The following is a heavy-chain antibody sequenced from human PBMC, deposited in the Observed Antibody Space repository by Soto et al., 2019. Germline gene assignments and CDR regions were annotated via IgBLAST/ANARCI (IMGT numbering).Heavy chain of an antibody. J-gene: IGHJ4*02. D-gene: IGHD6-6*01. CDR3: ARDSSSANIDY. Sequence: PSETLSLTCAVYGGSFSGYYWSWIRQPPGKGLEWIGEINHGGSTNYNPSLKSRVTISVDTSKNQFSLKLSSVTAADTAVYYCARDSSSANIDYWGQGTLVTVSS. V-gene: IGHV4-34*01. CDR2: INHGGST. CDR1: GGSFSGYY.